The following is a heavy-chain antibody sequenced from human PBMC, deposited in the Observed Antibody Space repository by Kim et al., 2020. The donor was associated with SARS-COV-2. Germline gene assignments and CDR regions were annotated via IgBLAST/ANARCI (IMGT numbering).Heavy chain of an antibody. J-gene: IGHJ3*02. V-gene: IGHV3-33*01. CDR3: ARDRGGFDI. Sequence: GGSLGLSCAASRFTFSSYGMHWVRQAPGKGLEWVAVIWYDGSNKYYADSVKGRFTISRDNSKNTLYLQMNSLRAEDTAVYYCARDRGGFDIWGQGTMVTVSS. CDR1: RFTFSSYG. CDR2: IWYDGSNK. D-gene: IGHD2-15*01.